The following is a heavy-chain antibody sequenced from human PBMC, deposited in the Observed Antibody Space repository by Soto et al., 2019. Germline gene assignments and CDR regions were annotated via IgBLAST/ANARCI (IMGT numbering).Heavy chain of an antibody. Sequence: PSETLSLTCAVYVGSFSGYYWSLIRQPPGKGLEWIGEINHSGSTNYNPSLKSRVTISVDTSKNQFSLKLSSVTAADTAVYYCARGRLAAAGRSWFEPWGQGTMVTVSS. J-gene: IGHJ5*02. D-gene: IGHD6-13*01. CDR1: VGSFSGYY. V-gene: IGHV4-34*01. CDR3: ARGRLAAAGRSWFEP. CDR2: INHSGST.